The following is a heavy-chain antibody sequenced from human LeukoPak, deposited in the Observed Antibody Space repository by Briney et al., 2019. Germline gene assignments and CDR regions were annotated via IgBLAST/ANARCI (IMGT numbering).Heavy chain of an antibody. CDR2: SKSQSDGGAI. Sequence: GGSLRLSCATSGFTLRDAWMSWVRQAPGKGLEWVGRSKSQSDGGAIHYAAPVKGRFTISRDDSKSTLYLQMNSLRAEDTAVYYCAKGNRIAVAGTSEYFQHWGQGTLVTVSS. V-gene: IGHV3-15*01. CDR1: GFTLRDAW. J-gene: IGHJ1*01. CDR3: AKGNRIAVAGTSEYFQH. D-gene: IGHD6-19*01.